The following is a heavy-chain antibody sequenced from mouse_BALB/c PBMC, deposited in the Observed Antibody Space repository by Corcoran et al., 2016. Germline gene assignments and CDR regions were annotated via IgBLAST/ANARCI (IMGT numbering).Heavy chain of an antibody. CDR1: GYTFTEYT. J-gene: IGHJ4*01. CDR3: ARGDTTAYYAMDY. Sequence: EVQLQQSGPELVKPGASVKISCKTSGYTFTEYTMHWVKQKPGQGLEWIGYINPYNDGTKYNEKFKGKATLTSDKSSSTAYMELSSLTSEDSAVYYCARGDTTAYYAMDYWGQGTSVTVSS. D-gene: IGHD1-2*01. CDR2: INPYNDGT. V-gene: IGHV1S136*01.